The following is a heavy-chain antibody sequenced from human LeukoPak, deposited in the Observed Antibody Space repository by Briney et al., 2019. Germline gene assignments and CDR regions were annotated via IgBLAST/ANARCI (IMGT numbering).Heavy chain of an antibody. Sequence: ASVKVSCKASGYTFTSYDINWVRQATGQGLEWMGWMNPNGGNTGYAQKFQGRVTMTRNTSISTAYMELSSLRSEDTAVYYCARSSYYDFWSGYYTGMLFDYWGQGTLVTVSS. CDR2: MNPNGGNT. D-gene: IGHD3-3*01. CDR3: ARSSYYDFWSGYYTGMLFDY. V-gene: IGHV1-8*01. J-gene: IGHJ4*02. CDR1: GYTFTSYD.